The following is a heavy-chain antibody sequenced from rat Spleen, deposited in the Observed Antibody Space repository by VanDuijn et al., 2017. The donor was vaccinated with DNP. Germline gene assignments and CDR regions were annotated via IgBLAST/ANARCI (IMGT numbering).Heavy chain of an antibody. D-gene: IGHD1-5*01. CDR3: ARWNIGTSTLDY. CDR1: AYSITTNY. Sequence: EVQLQESGPGLVKPSQSLSLTCSVTAYSITTNYWGWIRKFPGNKMEWIGHINYSGNTGYNPSLKSRISITRDTSKNQFFLQLNSVTTEDTATYYCARWNIGTSTLDYWGQGVMVTVSS. V-gene: IGHV3-1*01. J-gene: IGHJ2*01. CDR2: INYSGNT.